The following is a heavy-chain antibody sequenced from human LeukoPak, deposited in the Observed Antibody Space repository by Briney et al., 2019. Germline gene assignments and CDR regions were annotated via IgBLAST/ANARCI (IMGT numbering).Heavy chain of an antibody. V-gene: IGHV4-59*01. J-gene: IGHJ4*02. Sequence: SETLSLTCTVSGGSISSYYWSWIRQPPGKGLEWIGYTYYSGSTNYNPSLKSRVTISVDTSKNQFSLKLSSVTAADTAVYYCASFDGILTAGFDYWGQGTLVTVSS. CDR1: GGSISSYY. CDR3: ASFDGILTAGFDY. D-gene: IGHD3-9*01. CDR2: TYYSGST.